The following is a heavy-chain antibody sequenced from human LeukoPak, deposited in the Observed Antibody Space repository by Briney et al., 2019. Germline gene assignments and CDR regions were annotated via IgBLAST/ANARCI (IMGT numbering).Heavy chain of an antibody. CDR3: ARGASYSSGWLPKYFPH. CDR2: INHSGST. V-gene: IGHV4-34*01. D-gene: IGHD6-19*01. Sequence: SETLSLTCAVYGGSFSGYYWSWIRQPPGQGLEWIGEINHSGSTNYNPSLKSRVTISVDTSKNQFSLKLSSVTAADTAVYYCARGASYSSGWLPKYFPHWGQGTLVTVSS. CDR1: GGSFSGYY. J-gene: IGHJ1*01.